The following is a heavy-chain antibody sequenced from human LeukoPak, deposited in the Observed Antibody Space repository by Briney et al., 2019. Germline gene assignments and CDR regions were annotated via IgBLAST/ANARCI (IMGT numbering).Heavy chain of an antibody. D-gene: IGHD1-1*01. CDR2: INPNSGGT. J-gene: IGHJ4*02. CDR1: GGTFSSYA. V-gene: IGHV1-2*02. Sequence: GASVKVSCKASGGTFSSYAISWVRHAPGQGLEWMGWINPNSGGTSYAQKFQGRVTMTRDMSISTVYMELSRLRSDDTAVYYCARDYELGTPGSAYEFFDYWGQGTLVTVSS. CDR3: ARDYELGTPGSAYEFFDY.